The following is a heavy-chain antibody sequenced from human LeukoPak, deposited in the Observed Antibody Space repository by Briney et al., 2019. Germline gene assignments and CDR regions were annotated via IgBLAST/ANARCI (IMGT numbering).Heavy chain of an antibody. J-gene: IGHJ4*02. CDR1: GFTVSSNY. D-gene: IGHD6-19*01. CDR2: IYRGGNT. V-gene: IGHV3-66*01. Sequence: GGSLRLSCAASGFTVSSNYMTWVRQAPGKGLEWVSVIYRGGNTYYADSVKGRFTISRDNSKNTLYLQMNSLRAEDTDVYYCARMIAVADYFDYWGQGTLVTVSS. CDR3: ARMIAVADYFDY.